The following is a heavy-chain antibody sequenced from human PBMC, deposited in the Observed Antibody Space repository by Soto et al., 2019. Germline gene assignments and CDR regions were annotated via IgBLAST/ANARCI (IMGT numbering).Heavy chain of an antibody. Sequence: GGSLRLSCTASGFTFSTFAMSWVRQAPGKGLEWVSGINSRAGTTYYADSVKGRFTISRDNSKNTLYLQMNSLTAEDTAVYYCAKDRSSTSCYAFHYWGRGPLVTVSS. CDR3: AKDRSSTSCYAFHY. D-gene: IGHD2-2*01. J-gene: IGHJ4*02. CDR2: INSRAGTT. CDR1: GFTFSTFA. V-gene: IGHV3-23*01.